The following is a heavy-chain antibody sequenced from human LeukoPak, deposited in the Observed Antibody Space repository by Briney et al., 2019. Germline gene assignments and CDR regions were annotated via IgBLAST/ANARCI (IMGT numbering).Heavy chain of an antibody. D-gene: IGHD4-17*01. V-gene: IGHV4-34*01. CDR2: INHSGST. Sequence: PSETLSLTCAVYGGSFSGYYWSWIRQPPGKGLEWIGEINHSGSTNYNPSLKSRVTISVDTSENQFSLKLSSVTAADTAVYYCARDRDYGDYDYWGQGTLVTVSS. CDR3: ARDRDYGDYDY. CDR1: GGSFSGYY. J-gene: IGHJ4*02.